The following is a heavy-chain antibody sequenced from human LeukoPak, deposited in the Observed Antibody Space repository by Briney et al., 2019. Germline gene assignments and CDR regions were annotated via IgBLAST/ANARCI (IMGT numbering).Heavy chain of an antibody. Sequence: SETLSLTCTVSGASISSYYWSWIRQPPGKGLEWIGYIFHSGSTNYNPSLKSRVTISVDTSKNQLSLKLSSVTAADTAVYYCARGAPGGNDYGDYWGQGTLVTASS. CDR1: GASISSYY. CDR3: ARGAPGGNDYGDY. V-gene: IGHV4-59*01. CDR2: IFHSGST. J-gene: IGHJ4*02.